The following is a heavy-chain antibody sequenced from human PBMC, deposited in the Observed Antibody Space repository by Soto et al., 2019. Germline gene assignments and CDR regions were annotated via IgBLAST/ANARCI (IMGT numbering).Heavy chain of an antibody. CDR3: AREGAAAGPNYYYYGMDV. Sequence: GGSLRLSCAASGFTFDDYGMSWVRQAPGKGLEWVSGINWNGGSTGYADSVKGRFTISRDNAKNSLYLQMNSLRAEDTALYYCAREGAAAGPNYYYYGMDVWGQGTTVTVSS. J-gene: IGHJ6*02. V-gene: IGHV3-20*04. CDR2: INWNGGST. D-gene: IGHD6-13*01. CDR1: GFTFDDYG.